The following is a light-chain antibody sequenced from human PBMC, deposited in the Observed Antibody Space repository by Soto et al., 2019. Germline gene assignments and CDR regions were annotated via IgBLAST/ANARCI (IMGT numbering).Light chain of an antibody. CDR2: TAS. CDR1: QSISNN. J-gene: IGKJ2*03. Sequence: EIVMTQSPVILSVSPGERASLSCRASQSISNNLAWYQQRPGQAPRLLIHTASTRATGSPLRFSGSGSGTEFTLTINSLQYEDFAVYYCQQYNTWPMYSFGQGTKLEIK. V-gene: IGKV3-15*01. CDR3: QQYNTWPMYS.